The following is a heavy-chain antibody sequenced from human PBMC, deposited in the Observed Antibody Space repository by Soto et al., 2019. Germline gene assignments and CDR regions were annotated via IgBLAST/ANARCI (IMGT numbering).Heavy chain of an antibody. V-gene: IGHV3-74*01. CDR2: IKRDGSTT. J-gene: IGHJ6*03. CDR1: GFTFSDYW. CDR3: ARGAINYYFEAV. Sequence: GGSLRLSCAASGFTFSDYWMHWVRQAPGKGLEWVSRIKRDGSTTNYADSVKGRFTISRDNAKNTLYLEMNSLRVEDTADYYFARGAINYYFEAVWGQGTSV.